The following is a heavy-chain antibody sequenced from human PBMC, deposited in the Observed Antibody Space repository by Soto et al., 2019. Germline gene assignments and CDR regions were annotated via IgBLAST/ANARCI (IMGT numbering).Heavy chain of an antibody. J-gene: IGHJ5*02. CDR2: ISGSGGST. V-gene: IGHV3-23*01. CDR1: GFTFSSYA. CDR3: AKEPKGAARPNWFDP. Sequence: EVQLLESGGGLVQPGGSLRLSCAASGFTFSSYAMSWVRQAPGKGLEWVSAISGSGGSTYYADSVKGRFTISRDNSKNTRYLQMNRLRAEDPVVDYGAKEPKGAARPNWFDPWGQGTLVTLSS. D-gene: IGHD6-6*01.